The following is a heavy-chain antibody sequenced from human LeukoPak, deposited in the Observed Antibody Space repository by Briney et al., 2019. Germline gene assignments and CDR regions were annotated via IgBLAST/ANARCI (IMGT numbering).Heavy chain of an antibody. CDR3: ASGDNFDY. CDR2: IKQDASEK. J-gene: IGHJ4*02. CDR1: GFTFSSYW. Sequence: GGSLRLSCAASGFTFSSYWMSWVRQAPAKGLEWVANIKQDASEKYYVGSVKGRFTISRDNAKNSLYLQMNSLRAEDTAVYFGASGDNFDYWGQGTLVTVSS. V-gene: IGHV3-7*01. D-gene: IGHD7-27*01.